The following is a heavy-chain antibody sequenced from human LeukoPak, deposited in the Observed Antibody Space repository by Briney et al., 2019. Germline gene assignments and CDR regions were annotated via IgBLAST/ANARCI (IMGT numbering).Heavy chain of an antibody. J-gene: IGHJ5*02. V-gene: IGHV1-18*04. CDR2: ISTYNGNT. CDR1: GYTFTNNY. Sequence: ASVKVSCKTSGYTFTNNYMYWARQAPGQGLEWMGWISTYNGNTNYAQKLQGRVTMTTDTSTSTAYMELRSLRSDDTAVYYCARDIKRSRARWENLGFNPWGQGTLVTVSS. CDR3: ARDIKRSRARWENLGFNP. D-gene: IGHD1-14*01.